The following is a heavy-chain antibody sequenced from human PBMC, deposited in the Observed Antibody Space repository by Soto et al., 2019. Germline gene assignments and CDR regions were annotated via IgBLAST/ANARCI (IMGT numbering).Heavy chain of an antibody. CDR1: GFPFSIYW. Sequence: GGSLRLSCAASGFPFSIYWMHWVRPAPGKGLVWVSRINSDGSSTSYADSVKGRFTISRDNAKNTLYLQMNSLRAEDTAVYYCARDPTHLYDSSGYHDYRGQGTLVTVSS. D-gene: IGHD3-22*01. CDR2: INSDGSST. CDR3: ARDPTHLYDSSGYHDY. V-gene: IGHV3-74*01. J-gene: IGHJ4*02.